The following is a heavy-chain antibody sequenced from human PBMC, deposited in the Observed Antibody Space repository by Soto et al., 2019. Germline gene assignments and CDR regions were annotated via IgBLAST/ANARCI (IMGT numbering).Heavy chain of an antibody. D-gene: IGHD2-15*01. Sequence: SVKVSCKACGWTFSSYAISWVGQAGGQGREWMGGIIPIFGTANYAQKFQGRVTITADESTSTAYMELSSLRSEDTAVYYCARVEVAATRNLPFKHWGQGTRVTVSS. CDR1: GWTFSSYA. CDR2: IIPIFGTA. J-gene: IGHJ1*01. CDR3: ARVEVAATRNLPFKH. V-gene: IGHV1-69*13.